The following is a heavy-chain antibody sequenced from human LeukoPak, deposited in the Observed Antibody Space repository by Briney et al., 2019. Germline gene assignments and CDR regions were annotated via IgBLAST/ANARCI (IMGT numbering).Heavy chain of an antibody. CDR2: INPNSGGT. V-gene: IGHV1-2*02. CDR3: ARVDIAAAVIDY. CDR1: GYTFTGYY. J-gene: IGHJ4*02. Sequence: ASVKVSCKASGYTFTGYYMHWVRQAPGQGLEWMGWINPNSGGTNYAQKFQGRVTMTRDTSISTAYMELSRLRSDNTAVYYCARVDIAAAVIDYWGQGTLVTVSS. D-gene: IGHD6-13*01.